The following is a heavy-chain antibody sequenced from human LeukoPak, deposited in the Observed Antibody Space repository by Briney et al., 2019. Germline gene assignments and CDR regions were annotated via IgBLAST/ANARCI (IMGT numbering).Heavy chain of an antibody. Sequence: GGSLRLSCAASGFTFSSYGMHWVRQAPGKGLEWVAFIRYDGSNKYYADSVKGRFTISRDNSKNTLYLQMNSLRAEDTAVYYCARDLEIGLRWSNSERIGDDAFDIWGQGTMVTVSS. CDR1: GFTFSSYG. J-gene: IGHJ3*02. CDR2: IRYDGSNK. V-gene: IGHV3-30*02. D-gene: IGHD4-23*01. CDR3: ARDLEIGLRWSNSERIGDDAFDI.